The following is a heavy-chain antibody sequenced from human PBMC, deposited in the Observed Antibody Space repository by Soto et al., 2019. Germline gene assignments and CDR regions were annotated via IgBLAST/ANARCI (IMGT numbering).Heavy chain of an antibody. D-gene: IGHD6-19*01. CDR1: GFTFSDYL. CDR2: IKQDGNEK. CDR3: AIGHWLGK. V-gene: IGHV3-7*01. J-gene: IGHJ4*02. Sequence: EVQLVDSGGALVQPGESLRLSCAASGFTFSDYLMTWVRQAPGKGLEWVATIKQDGNEKYYVDSVKGRFNSSRDNAKNSLYLQLNALRAEDTAVYYCAIGHWLGKWGQGSLVTDSS.